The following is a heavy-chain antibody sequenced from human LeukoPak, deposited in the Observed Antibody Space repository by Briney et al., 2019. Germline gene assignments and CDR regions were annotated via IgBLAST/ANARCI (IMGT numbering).Heavy chain of an antibody. CDR3: ARGPGSGSYKRPIDY. D-gene: IGHD3-10*01. J-gene: IGHJ4*02. CDR1: GFTFSSYS. Sequence: GGSLRLSCAASGFTFSSYSMNWVRQAPGKGLEWVSSISSSSSYIYYADSVKGRFTISRDNAKNSLYLQMNSLRAEDTAVYYCARGPGSGSYKRPIDYWGQGTLVTVSS. CDR2: ISSSSSYI. V-gene: IGHV3-21*01.